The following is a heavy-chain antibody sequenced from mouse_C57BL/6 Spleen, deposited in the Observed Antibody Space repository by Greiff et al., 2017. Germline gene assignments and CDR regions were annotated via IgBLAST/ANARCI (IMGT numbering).Heavy chain of an antibody. Sequence: VQLQQPGAELVRPGSSVTLSCKASGYTFTSYWMHWVKQRPIQGLEWIGNIDPSGSDTHYNPKFKDKATLTVDKSSRTAYMQLSSLTSGYSAVYYCAKVGKYEEFAYWGQGTLVTVSA. CDR2: IDPSGSDT. CDR1: GYTFTSYW. D-gene: IGHD2-1*01. CDR3: AKVGKYEEFAY. J-gene: IGHJ3*01. V-gene: IGHV1-52*01.